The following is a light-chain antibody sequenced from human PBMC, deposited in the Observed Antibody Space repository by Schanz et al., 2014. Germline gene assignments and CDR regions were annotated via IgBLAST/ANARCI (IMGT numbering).Light chain of an antibody. Sequence: QSVLTQPASVSGSPGQSITISCTGTNSDIGGYNFVSWYQQHPGKAPQLMIYDVTKRPSGVPDRFSGSKSGNTASLTVSGLQAEDEADYYCGSYTTSINYVFGTGTKLTVL. V-gene: IGLV2-8*01. CDR2: DVT. J-gene: IGLJ1*01. CDR1: NSDIGGYNF. CDR3: GSYTTSINYV.